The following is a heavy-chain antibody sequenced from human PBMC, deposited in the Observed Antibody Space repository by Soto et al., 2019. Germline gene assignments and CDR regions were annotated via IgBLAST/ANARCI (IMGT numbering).Heavy chain of an antibody. CDR1: GFTFSSYS. J-gene: IGHJ5*02. CDR3: PRGSPWSTASFDP. V-gene: IGHV3-48*02. CDR2: ISSSSTI. Sequence: EVQLVESGGGLVQPGVSLRLSCAASGFTFSSYSMNWVRQAPGKGLEWVSYISSSSTIYYADSVKGRFTISRDNAKSSLYLQMNSLRDEDVAVHYRPRGSPWSTASFDPWGQGTLATVSS. D-gene: IGHD2-2*01.